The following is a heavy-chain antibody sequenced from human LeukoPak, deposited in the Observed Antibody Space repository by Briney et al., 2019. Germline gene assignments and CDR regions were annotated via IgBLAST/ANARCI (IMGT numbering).Heavy chain of an antibody. V-gene: IGHV1-46*01. Sequence: ASVKVSCTASGYTFTSYYMHWVRQAPGQGLEWMGIINPSGGSTSYAQKFQGGVTMTRDTSTSTVYMELSSLRSEDTAVYYCARGLRGVRYYYGSGKAYNWFDPWGQGTLVTVSS. J-gene: IGHJ5*02. CDR1: GYTFTSYY. D-gene: IGHD3-10*01. CDR3: ARGLRGVRYYYGSGKAYNWFDP. CDR2: INPSGGST.